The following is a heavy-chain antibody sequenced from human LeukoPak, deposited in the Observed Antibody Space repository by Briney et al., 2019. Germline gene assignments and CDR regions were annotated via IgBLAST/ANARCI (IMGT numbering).Heavy chain of an antibody. D-gene: IGHD3-10*01. CDR3: ARAYYGSGSYYPGGY. J-gene: IGHJ4*02. V-gene: IGHV1-3*01. Sequence: GASVKVSCTASGYTFTSYAMHWVRQAPGQRLEWMGWINAGNGNTKYSQKFQGRVTITRDTSASTAYMELSSLRSEDTAVYYCARAYYGSGSYYPGGYWGQGTLVTVSS. CDR2: INAGNGNT. CDR1: GYTFTSYA.